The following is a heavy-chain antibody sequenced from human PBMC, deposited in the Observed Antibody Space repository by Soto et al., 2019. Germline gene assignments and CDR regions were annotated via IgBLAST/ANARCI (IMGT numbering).Heavy chain of an antibody. CDR2: ISYDGSNK. Sequence: LRLSCAASGFTFSSYAMHWVRQAPGKGLEWVAVISYDGSNKYYADSVKGRFTISRDNSKNTLYLQMNSLRAEDTAVYYCARDRDYYDSSGYYWANWFDPWGQGTLVTVSS. J-gene: IGHJ5*02. D-gene: IGHD3-22*01. V-gene: IGHV3-30-3*01. CDR3: ARDRDYYDSSGYYWANWFDP. CDR1: GFTFSSYA.